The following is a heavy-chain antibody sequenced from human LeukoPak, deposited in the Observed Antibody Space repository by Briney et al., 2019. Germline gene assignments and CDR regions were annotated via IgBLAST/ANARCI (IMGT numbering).Heavy chain of an antibody. D-gene: IGHD3-22*01. CDR3: AREYFYDSRFDAFYI. V-gene: IGHV3-64*01. Sequence: GGALRLSCTAYGFTFSSYSMHWVRQAPGMGLEYVSGISSNGGRTYYANSVKGRFTISRDNSKNTLYLQMGSLRAEDMAVYYCAREYFYDSRFDAFYIWGQGTMVTVSS. CDR1: GFTFSSYS. CDR2: ISSNGGRT. J-gene: IGHJ3*02.